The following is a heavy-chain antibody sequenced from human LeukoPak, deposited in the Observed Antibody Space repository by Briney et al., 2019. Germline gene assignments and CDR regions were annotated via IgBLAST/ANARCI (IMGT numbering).Heavy chain of an antibody. V-gene: IGHV3-53*01. J-gene: IGHJ6*03. CDR3: AREEYYYMDV. CDR2: IYSGGST. CDR1: GFTVSSNY. Sequence: GGSLRLSXAASGFTVSSNYMSWVRQAPGKGLEWVSVIYSGGSTYYADSVKGRFTISRDNSKNTLYLQMNSLRAEDTAVYYCAREEYYYMDVWGKGTTVTVSS.